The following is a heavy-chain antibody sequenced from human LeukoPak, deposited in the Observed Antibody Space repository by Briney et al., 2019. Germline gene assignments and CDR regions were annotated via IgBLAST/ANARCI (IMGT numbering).Heavy chain of an antibody. CDR1: GYTFTSYG. V-gene: IGHV1-8*02. J-gene: IGHJ6*02. D-gene: IGHD3-10*01. CDR2: MNPNSGNT. CDR3: ARAGGWPYGSGKDV. Sequence: ASVKVSCKASGYTFTSYGISWVRQATGQGLEWMGWMNPNSGNTGYAQKFQGRVTMTRNTSISTAYMELSSLRSEDTAVYYCARAGGWPYGSGKDVWGQGTTVTVSS.